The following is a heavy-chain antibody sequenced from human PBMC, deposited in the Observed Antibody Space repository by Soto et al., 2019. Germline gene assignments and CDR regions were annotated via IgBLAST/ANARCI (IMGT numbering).Heavy chain of an antibody. CDR3: ARVAHQSLDY. CDR2: INPSDGGT. Sequence: ASVKVSCKTSGYTFTNYHIHWVRQAPEQGLEWLGIINPSDGGTGYAQKFQGRVTMTRDTSTSTVYMDMSSLRSEDTAVYYCARVAHQSLDYWGLGTLVTVSS. J-gene: IGHJ4*02. V-gene: IGHV1-46*01. CDR1: GYTFTNYH. D-gene: IGHD5-12*01.